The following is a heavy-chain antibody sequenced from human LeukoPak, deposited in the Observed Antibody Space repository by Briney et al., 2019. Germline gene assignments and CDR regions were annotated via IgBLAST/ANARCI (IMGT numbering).Heavy chain of an antibody. CDR1: GGSFTHYY. CDR3: ARSDGCKDKVLCRFWNYYYFMGV. CDR2: INHSGNT. Sequence: SETVSLTCAVYGGSFTHYYWTWIRQSPGKGLEWIGEINHSGNTNYNPSLKSRVTISVDSSKNQFSLKMGSLTAADTAVYFCARSDGCKDKVLCRFWNYYYFMGVWGRGTTVTVSS. V-gene: IGHV4-34*01. J-gene: IGHJ6*03. D-gene: IGHD3-10*02.